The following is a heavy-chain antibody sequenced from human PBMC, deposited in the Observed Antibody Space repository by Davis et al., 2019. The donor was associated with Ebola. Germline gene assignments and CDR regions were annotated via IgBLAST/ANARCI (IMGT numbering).Heavy chain of an antibody. CDR1: GYSISSGYY. CDR3: ARHPASGSSTYYYYIDI. J-gene: IGHJ6*03. Sequence: GSLRLSCAVSGYSISSGYYWGWIRQPPGKGLEWIGSIYYSGSTYYNPSLKSRVTISVDTSKNQFSLKLSSVTAADTAVYFCARHPASGSSTYYYYIDIWGKGTTVTVSS. CDR2: IYYSGST. D-gene: IGHD1-26*01. V-gene: IGHV4-38-2*01.